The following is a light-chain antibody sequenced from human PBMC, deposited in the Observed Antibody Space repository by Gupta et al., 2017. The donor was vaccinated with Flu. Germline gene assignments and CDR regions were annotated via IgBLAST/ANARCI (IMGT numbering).Light chain of an antibody. CDR2: DAS. V-gene: IGKV3-11*01. J-gene: IGKJ5*01. CDR3: QQPQYWPPIT. CDR1: KSVSSY. Sequence: EVVLTQSPATLSLSPGERATLSCRTSKSVSSYLAWYQQKPGQAPRLLIYDASNRATGIPARFSGSGCGTDVTLTISSREPEDFAVYYCQQPQYWPPITFGQGTRLEIK.